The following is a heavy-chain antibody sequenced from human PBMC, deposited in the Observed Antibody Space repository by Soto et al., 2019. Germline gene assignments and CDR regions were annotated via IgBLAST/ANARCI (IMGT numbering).Heavy chain of an antibody. J-gene: IGHJ4*02. CDR3: AKNHRYGSGTPDY. Sequence: GGSLRLSCAASGFTFSSYAMNWVRQAPGKGLEWVSLISGSGTSTYYADSVEGRFTISRDNSKSTLSLQMNSLRAEDTAIYYCAKNHRYGSGTPDYWGQGTLVTVSS. D-gene: IGHD3-10*01. CDR1: GFTFSSYA. V-gene: IGHV3-23*01. CDR2: ISGSGTST.